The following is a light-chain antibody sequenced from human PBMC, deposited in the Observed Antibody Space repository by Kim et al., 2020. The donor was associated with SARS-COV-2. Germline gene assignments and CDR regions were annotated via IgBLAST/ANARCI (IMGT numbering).Light chain of an antibody. V-gene: IGKV1-12*01. CDR1: QGISSW. Sequence: ASVGDRVIITCRASQGISSWLAWYQQKPGKAPNLLISSASTLESGVPSRFSGNGSVTDFTLTISSLQPEDFATYYCQQADSFPFTFGQGTKLEI. CDR2: SAS. CDR3: QQADSFPFT. J-gene: IGKJ2*01.